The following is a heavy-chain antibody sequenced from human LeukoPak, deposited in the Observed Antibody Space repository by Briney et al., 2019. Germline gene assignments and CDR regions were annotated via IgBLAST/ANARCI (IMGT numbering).Heavy chain of an antibody. CDR1: GCSISSSSYY. Sequence: SETLSLTCTVSGCSISSSSYYWGWIRQPPGKGLEWIGSIYYSGSTNYNPSLKSRVTISVDTSKNQFSLKLSSVTAADTAVYYCARVSGGDGYNKLSGYFDYWGQGTLVTVSS. J-gene: IGHJ4*02. CDR2: IYYSGST. CDR3: ARVSGGDGYNKLSGYFDY. V-gene: IGHV4-39*07. D-gene: IGHD5-24*01.